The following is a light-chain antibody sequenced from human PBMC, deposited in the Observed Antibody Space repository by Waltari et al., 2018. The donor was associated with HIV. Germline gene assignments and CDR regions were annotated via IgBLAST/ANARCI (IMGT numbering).Light chain of an antibody. J-gene: IGLJ1*01. V-gene: IGLV2-14*01. CDR1: SSAVGGYNY. CDR3: SSYTSSSTYV. CDR2: EVS. Sequence: QSALTQPASVSGSPGQSLPISCPGTSSAVGGYNYVSWYQQHPGKAPKLMIYEVSNRPSGVSSRFSGSKSGNTASLTISGLQAEDEADYYCSSYTSSSTYVFGSGTKVTV.